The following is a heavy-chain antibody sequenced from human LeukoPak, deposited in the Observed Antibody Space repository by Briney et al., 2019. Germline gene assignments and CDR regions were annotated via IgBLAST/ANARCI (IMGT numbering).Heavy chain of an antibody. V-gene: IGHV1-69*13. D-gene: IGHD3-9*01. J-gene: IGHJ3*02. CDR1: GGTFSSYA. CDR3: ARESGQLRYFDFDAFDI. CDR2: IIPIFGTA. Sequence: EASVKVSCKASGGTFSSYAISWVRQAPGQGLEWMGGIIPIFGTANYAQKFQGRVTITADESTSTAYMELSSLRSEDTAVYYCARESGQLRYFDFDAFDIWGQGTMVTASS.